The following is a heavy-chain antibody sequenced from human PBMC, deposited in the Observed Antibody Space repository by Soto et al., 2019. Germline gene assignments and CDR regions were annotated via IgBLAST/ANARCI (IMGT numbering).Heavy chain of an antibody. CDR3: ARGAMTTVNLLDY. J-gene: IGHJ4*02. D-gene: IGHD4-17*01. CDR2: INHSGST. Sequence: SETLSLTCAVYGGSFSGYYWSWIRQPPGKGLEWIGEINHSGSTNYNPSLKSRVTISVDTSKNQFSLKLSSVTAADTAVYYCARGAMTTVNLLDYWGQGNLVTVSS. V-gene: IGHV4-34*01. CDR1: GGSFSGYY.